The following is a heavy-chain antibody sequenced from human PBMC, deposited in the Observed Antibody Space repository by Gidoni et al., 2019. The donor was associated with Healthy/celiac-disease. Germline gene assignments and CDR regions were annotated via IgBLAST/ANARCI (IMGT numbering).Heavy chain of an antibody. J-gene: IGHJ6*02. CDR3: AKDKQIAMGATPLHGMDV. V-gene: IGHV3-9*02. CDR2: ISWKSGSI. Sequence: EVQLVESGGGLVQPGRSLRLSCAASGFPSADYAMHWVRQAPGKRLEWVSGISWKSGSIGYADSGKGRFTISRDNAKNSLYLQMNSLRAEDTALYYCAKDKQIAMGATPLHGMDVWGQGTTVTVSS. CDR1: GFPSADYA. D-gene: IGHD1-26*01.